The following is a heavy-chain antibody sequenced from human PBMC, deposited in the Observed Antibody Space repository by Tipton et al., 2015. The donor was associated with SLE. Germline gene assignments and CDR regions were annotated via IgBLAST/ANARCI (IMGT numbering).Heavy chain of an antibody. CDR1: GGSISSRSYY. V-gene: IGHV4-39*07. CDR2: IYYSGST. CDR3: ARGRGSSGLDY. J-gene: IGHJ4*02. D-gene: IGHD3-22*01. Sequence: TLSLTCTVSGGSISSRSYYWGWIRQPPGKGLEWIGSIYYSGSTYDNPSLKSRVTISVDTSKNQFSLKLSSVTAADTAVYYCARGRGSSGLDYWGQGTLVTVSS.